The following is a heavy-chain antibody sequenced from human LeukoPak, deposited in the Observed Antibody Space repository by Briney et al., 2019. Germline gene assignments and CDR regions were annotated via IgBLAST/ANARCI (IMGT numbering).Heavy chain of an antibody. D-gene: IGHD3-22*01. CDR1: GGSISSSSYY. CDR3: ARGFPPRIYYDNSGYYSYYFDS. Sequence: PSETLSLTCTVSGGSISSSSYYWGWIRQPPGKGLEWIGSIYYSGSTYYNPSLKSRVTISVDTSKNQFSLKLSSVTAADTAVYYCARGFPPRIYYDNSGYYSYYFDSWGQGTLVTVSS. V-gene: IGHV4-39*01. CDR2: IYYSGST. J-gene: IGHJ4*02.